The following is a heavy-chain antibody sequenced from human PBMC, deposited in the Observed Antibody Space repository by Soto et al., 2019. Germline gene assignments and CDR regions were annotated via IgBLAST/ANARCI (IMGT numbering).Heavy chain of an antibody. D-gene: IGHD3-10*01. CDR3: LRGWGGAFDF. Sequence: QVQLQESGPGLVKPSETLSLTCTVSGGSISSYYWCWIRQPPGKGLEWIGYIYNSGRTNYNPSLXRXVXLXXETARTQVSRYLSSVTGADTAVYYCLRGWGGAFDFWGQGTLVTGSS. CDR2: IYNSGRT. V-gene: IGHV4-59*01. CDR1: GGSISSYY. J-gene: IGHJ3*01.